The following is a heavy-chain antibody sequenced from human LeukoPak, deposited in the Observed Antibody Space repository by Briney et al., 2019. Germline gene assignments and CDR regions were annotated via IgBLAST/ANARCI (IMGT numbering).Heavy chain of an antibody. CDR2: IKQDGSEK. Sequence: GGSLRLSCAASGFSISHYWMSWVRQAPGKGLEWVANIKQDGSEKYYVDSVKGRFTISRDNAKNSLYLQMNSLRAEDTAVYYCARGEMAPLDYWGQGTLVTVSS. CDR1: GFSISHYW. J-gene: IGHJ4*02. V-gene: IGHV3-7*04. CDR3: ARGEMAPLDY. D-gene: IGHD5-24*01.